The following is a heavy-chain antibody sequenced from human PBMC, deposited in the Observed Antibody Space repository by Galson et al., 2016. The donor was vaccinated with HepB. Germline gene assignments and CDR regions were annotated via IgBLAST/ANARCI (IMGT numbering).Heavy chain of an antibody. Sequence: CAISGDSVSSSSAAWTWIRQSPLRGLEWLGRTYYRSKWYNDYAVSVKSRISIHPDTSKNQFSLQLNPVTPEDTAVYYCARVRCSTFRCQNWFDPWGQGTLVTVSS. J-gene: IGHJ5*02. CDR2: TYYRSKWYN. CDR1: GDSVSSSSAA. CDR3: ARVRCSTFRCQNWFDP. V-gene: IGHV6-1*01. D-gene: IGHD2/OR15-2a*01.